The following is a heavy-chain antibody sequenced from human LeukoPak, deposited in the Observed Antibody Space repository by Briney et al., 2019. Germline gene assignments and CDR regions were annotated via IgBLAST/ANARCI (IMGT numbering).Heavy chain of an antibody. Sequence: GGSLRLSCAASGSTFSSYAMSWVRQAPGKGLEWVSAISGSGGSTYYADSVKGRFTISRDDSKNTAYLQMNSLKTEDTAVYYCTRPAGTEHSWGQGTLVTVSS. CDR3: TRPAGTEHS. J-gene: IGHJ5*02. V-gene: IGHV3-23*01. CDR2: ISGSGGST. CDR1: GSTFSSYA. D-gene: IGHD6-19*01.